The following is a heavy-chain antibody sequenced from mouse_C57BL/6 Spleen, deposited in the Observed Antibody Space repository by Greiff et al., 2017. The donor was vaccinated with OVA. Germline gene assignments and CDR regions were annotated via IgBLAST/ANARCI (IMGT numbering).Heavy chain of an antibody. J-gene: IGHJ1*03. V-gene: IGHV3-6*01. CDR2: ISYDGSN. CDR1: GYSITSGYY. Sequence: EVHLVESGPGLVKPSQSLSLTCSVTGYSITSGYYWNWIRQFPGNKLEWMGYISYDGSNNYNPSLKNRISITRDTSKNQFFLKLNSVTTEDTATYYCARGDFYWYFDVWGTGTTVTVSS. CDR3: ARGDFYWYFDV.